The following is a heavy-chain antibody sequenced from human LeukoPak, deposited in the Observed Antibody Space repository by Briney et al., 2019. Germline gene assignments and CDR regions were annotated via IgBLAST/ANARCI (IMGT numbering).Heavy chain of an antibody. J-gene: IGHJ4*02. V-gene: IGHV5-51*01. CDR2: IYPGESDT. D-gene: IGHD3-22*01. Sequence: GESLKISCRGFGYSFTSYWVGWVRRMPGKGLEWRGIIYPGESDTRYSTSFQGQVTISADNSISPAYLQWSSLKASDTAMYYCARSFSYDSSGYYAIDYWGQGTLVTVSS. CDR1: GYSFTSYW. CDR3: ARSFSYDSSGYYAIDY.